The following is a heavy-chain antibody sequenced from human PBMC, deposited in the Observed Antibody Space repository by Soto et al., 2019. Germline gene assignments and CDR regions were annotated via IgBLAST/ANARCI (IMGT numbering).Heavy chain of an antibody. J-gene: IGHJ3*02. Sequence: SETLSLTCTVSGGSISSSSYYWGWIRQPPGKGLEWIGSIYYSGSTYYNPSLKSRVTISVDTSKNQFSLKLSSVTAADTAVYYCARGYSSGWYYGAFDIWGQGTMVTVSS. CDR1: GGSISSSSYY. CDR3: ARGYSSGWYYGAFDI. V-gene: IGHV4-39*01. CDR2: IYYSGST. D-gene: IGHD6-19*01.